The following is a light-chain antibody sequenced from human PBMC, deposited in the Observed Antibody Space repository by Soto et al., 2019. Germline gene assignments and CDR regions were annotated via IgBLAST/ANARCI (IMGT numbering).Light chain of an antibody. CDR3: SSYSCSTTHVV. J-gene: IGLJ2*01. CDR2: DVT. Sequence: QSALTQPASVSGSPGRSVTISCTGTSSDVGDFNYVSWYQHLPGRAPKLIIYDVTNRPSGISYRFSASKSGRTASLTISGLQAEDEADYYCSSYSCSTTHVVFGGGTKLTVL. V-gene: IGLV2-14*03. CDR1: SSDVGDFNY.